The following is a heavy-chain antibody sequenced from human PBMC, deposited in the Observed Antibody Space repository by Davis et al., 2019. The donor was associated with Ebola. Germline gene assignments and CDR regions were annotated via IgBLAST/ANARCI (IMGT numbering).Heavy chain of an antibody. CDR2: ISAYNGNT. V-gene: IGHV1-18*01. Sequence: ASVKVSCKASGYTFTSYGISWVRQAPGQGLEWMGWISAYNGNTNYAQKFQGRVTMTRNTSISTAYMELSSLRSEDTAVYYCARAPKWLRRVYYFDYWGQGTLVTVSS. D-gene: IGHD5-12*01. J-gene: IGHJ4*02. CDR1: GYTFTSYG. CDR3: ARAPKWLRRVYYFDY.